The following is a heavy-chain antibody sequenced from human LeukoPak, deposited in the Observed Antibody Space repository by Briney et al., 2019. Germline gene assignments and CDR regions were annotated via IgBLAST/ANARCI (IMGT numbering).Heavy chain of an antibody. J-gene: IGHJ4*02. V-gene: IGHV3-30*04. CDR3: ARDRREYSSGWYFDQ. Sequence: PGGSLRLSCVVSGFSFSSYAMHWVRQAPGKGLEWEAVISHDGINKYYADSVKGRFTISRDISKNTLYVQMNSLRGEDTAVYYCARDRREYSSGWYFDQWGQGILVTVSS. D-gene: IGHD6-19*01. CDR2: ISHDGINK. CDR1: GFSFSSYA.